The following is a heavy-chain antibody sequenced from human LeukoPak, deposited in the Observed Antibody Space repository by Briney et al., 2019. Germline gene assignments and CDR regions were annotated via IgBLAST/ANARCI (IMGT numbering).Heavy chain of an antibody. CDR3: ARGTRRYYDGSGYYYGEFDY. V-gene: IGHV3-53*01. CDR1: GFTVSSNY. J-gene: IGHJ4*02. D-gene: IGHD3-22*01. CDR2: IYSGGST. Sequence: GGSLRLSCAASGFTVSSNYMSWVRQAPGKGLEWVSVIYSGGSTYYADSVKGRFTISRDNSKNTLYLQMNSLRAEDTAVYYCARGTRRYYDGSGYYYGEFDYWGQGILVTVSS.